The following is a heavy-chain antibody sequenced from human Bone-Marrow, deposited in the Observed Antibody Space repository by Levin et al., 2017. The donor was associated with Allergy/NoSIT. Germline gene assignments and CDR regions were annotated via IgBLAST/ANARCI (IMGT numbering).Heavy chain of an antibody. J-gene: IGHJ6*02. V-gene: IGHV3-30*18. D-gene: IGHD3-10*01. CDR1: GFNFSRYG. CDR3: AKDRGSGKYFYYYYGMDV. Sequence: SCAASGFNFSRYGMHWVRQAPGKGLEWVAVISYDASNKYLADSVKGRLTISRDNSKNTLSLQLNNLRPGDTAVYYCAKDRGSGKYFYYYYGMDVWGQGTTVAISS. CDR2: ISYDASNK.